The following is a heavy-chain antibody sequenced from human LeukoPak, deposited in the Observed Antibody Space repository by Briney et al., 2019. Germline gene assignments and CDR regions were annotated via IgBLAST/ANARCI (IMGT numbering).Heavy chain of an antibody. CDR2: IYYSGST. CDR1: GGSISSYY. D-gene: IGHD6-13*01. V-gene: IGHV4-59*12. J-gene: IGHJ4*02. CDR3: ARYSRTQFDY. Sequence: SETLSLTCTVSGGSISSYYWSWIRQPPGKGLEWIGYIYYSGSTNYNPSLKSRVTISVDRSKNQFSPKLSSVTAADTAVYYCARYSRTQFDYWGQGTLVTVSS.